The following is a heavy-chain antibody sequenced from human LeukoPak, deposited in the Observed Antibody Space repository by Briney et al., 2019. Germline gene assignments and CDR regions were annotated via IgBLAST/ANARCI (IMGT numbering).Heavy chain of an antibody. D-gene: IGHD1-26*01. CDR2: ISGSGAST. CDR1: GFTFSQYW. V-gene: IGHV3-23*01. J-gene: IGHJ4*02. CDR3: AKDVGKWESLHFFDY. Sequence: PGGSLRLSYAASGFTFSQYWMSWDRQAPGKGLEWISGISGSGASTYYADSVKGRFTISRDDSRNTLYLQMNSLRGDDTAVYYCAKDVGKWESLHFFDYWGQGTLVTVSS.